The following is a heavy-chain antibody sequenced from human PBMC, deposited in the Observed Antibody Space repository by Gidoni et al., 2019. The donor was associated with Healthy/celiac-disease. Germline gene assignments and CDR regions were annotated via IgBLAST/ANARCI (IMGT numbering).Heavy chain of an antibody. CDR3: ARAGTVVTFDY. J-gene: IGHJ4*02. D-gene: IGHD2-15*01. CDR2: INHSGST. CDR1: GGSFSGYY. Sequence: VQLQQWGAGLLKPSETLSLTCAVYGGSFSGYYWSWIRQPPGKGREWRGEINHSGSTNYNPSIKSRGTISVDTSKNHFSLKLSSVTAADTAVYYCARAGTVVTFDYWGQGTLVTVSS. V-gene: IGHV4-34*01.